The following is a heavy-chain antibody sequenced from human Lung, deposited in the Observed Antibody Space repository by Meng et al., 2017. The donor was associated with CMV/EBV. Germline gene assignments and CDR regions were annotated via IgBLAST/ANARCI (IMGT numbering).Heavy chain of an antibody. CDR1: GYTFTNSG. CDR2: ISAYNGNT. CDR3: AREPGVEAAGTFFP. D-gene: IGHD6-13*01. J-gene: IGHJ5*02. V-gene: IGHV1-18*01. Sequence: KLVQSGAGVKKPGASVKVSCKASGYTFTNSGISWGRQAPGQRPEWMGWISAYNGNTKYAQKVQGRVTMTTDTSKNTAYMELRNLRSDATAIYYCAREPGVEAAGTFFPWGQGTLVTVSS.